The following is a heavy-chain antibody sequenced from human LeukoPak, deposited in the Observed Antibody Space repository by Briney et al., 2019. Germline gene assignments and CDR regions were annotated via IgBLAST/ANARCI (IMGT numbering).Heavy chain of an antibody. CDR2: TYYRSQWYN. D-gene: IGHD6-13*01. V-gene: IGHV6-1*01. CDR1: GDSVSSNSVA. CDR3: ARDKSRVLDY. Sequence: SQTLSLTCAISGDSVSSNSVAWNWIRQSPSRGLEWLGSTYYRSQWYNDYGVSVKSRITINPDTSKNQFSLQVNSVTPEDTAVYYCARDKSRVLDYWGQGTLVTVSS. J-gene: IGHJ4*02.